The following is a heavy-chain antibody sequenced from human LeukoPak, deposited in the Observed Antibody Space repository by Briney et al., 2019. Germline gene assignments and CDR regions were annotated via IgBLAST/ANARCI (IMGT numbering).Heavy chain of an antibody. CDR2: IYPVDSET. Sequence: GESLKISCKGSGYSYTKSWIVWVRQMPGKGLELMGSIYPVDSETRYSPSFQGQVTISVDKSISPAYLPWRSLKASDTAMYYCARQGCTTTSCHTIDYWGQGTLVTVSS. D-gene: IGHD2-2*02. CDR3: ARQGCTTTSCHTIDY. J-gene: IGHJ4*02. CDR1: GYSYTKSW. V-gene: IGHV5-51*01.